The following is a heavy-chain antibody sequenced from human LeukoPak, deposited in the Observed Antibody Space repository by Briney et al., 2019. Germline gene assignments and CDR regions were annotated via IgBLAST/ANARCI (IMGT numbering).Heavy chain of an antibody. J-gene: IGHJ3*02. D-gene: IGHD3-22*01. CDR1: GFIFDDYG. V-gene: IGHV3-48*01. Sequence: GGSLRLSCAASGFIFDDYGMSWVRQAPGKGLEWVSYISTNNKTIKYADTVKGRFAISRDNAKDFLYLQMTSLRAEDTAVYYCASYFDSTGYFKEGYAIWGRGTLVTVSS. CDR2: ISTNNKTI. CDR3: ASYFDSTGYFKEGYAI.